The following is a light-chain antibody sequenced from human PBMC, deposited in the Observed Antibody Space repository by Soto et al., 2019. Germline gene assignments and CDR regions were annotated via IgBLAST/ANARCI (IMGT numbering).Light chain of an antibody. CDR2: DNN. Sequence: QSVLTQPPSVSAAPGQTVTISCSGSSSNIGNDYVSWYQQFPGTAPKLLVYDNNKRPSGIPDRFSATRSCTSATLGITGLQTGDEADYYCGASDRSLSAYVFGTATKLTVL. CDR3: GASDRSLSAYV. J-gene: IGLJ1*01. CDR1: SSNIGNDY. V-gene: IGLV1-51*01.